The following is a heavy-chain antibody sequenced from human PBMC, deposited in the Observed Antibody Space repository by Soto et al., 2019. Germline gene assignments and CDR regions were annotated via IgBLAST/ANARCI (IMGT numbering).Heavy chain of an antibody. CDR2: INPSGGST. CDR1: GYTFTSYY. D-gene: IGHD2-15*01. Sequence: AAVKVSCKASGYTFTSYYMDWVRQAPVQGVEWVGIINPSGGSTSYAQKFQGRVTMTRDTSTSTVYMELSSLRSEDTAVYYCARGKYCSGGSCGPPYYYGMDVWGQGTTVTVSS. J-gene: IGHJ6*02. V-gene: IGHV1-46*01. CDR3: ARGKYCSGGSCGPPYYYGMDV.